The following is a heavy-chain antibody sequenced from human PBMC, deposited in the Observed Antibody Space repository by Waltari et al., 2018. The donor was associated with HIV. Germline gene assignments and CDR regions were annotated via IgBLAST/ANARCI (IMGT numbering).Heavy chain of an antibody. Sequence: QVQLVASGGGVVQPGRSRRLSCAASGLSYTNFAMNWVRQAPGKGLEWVGNIYYDGSKKFYGDSVRGRFTISRDNSKQILYLQMNSLRVEDTALYYCARDYNYAPDYWGQGTLVVVSS. CDR2: IYYDGSKK. CDR1: GLSYTNFA. D-gene: IGHD5-18*01. J-gene: IGHJ4*02. CDR3: ARDYNYAPDY. V-gene: IGHV3-33*01.